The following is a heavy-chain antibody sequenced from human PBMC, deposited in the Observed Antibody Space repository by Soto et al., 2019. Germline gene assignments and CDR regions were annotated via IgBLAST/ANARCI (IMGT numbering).Heavy chain of an antibody. CDR2: ISYDGSNK. CDR1: GFTFSSYG. CDR3: AKDFFLGYCISTSCYTYYYYGMDV. J-gene: IGHJ6*02. Sequence: ESGGGVVQPGRSLRLSCAASGFTFSSYGMHWVRQAPGKGLEWVAVISYDGSNKYYADSVKGRFTISRDNSKNTLYLQMNSLRAEDTAVYYCAKDFFLGYCISTSCYTYYYYGMDVWGQGTTVTVSS. D-gene: IGHD2-2*02. V-gene: IGHV3-30*18.